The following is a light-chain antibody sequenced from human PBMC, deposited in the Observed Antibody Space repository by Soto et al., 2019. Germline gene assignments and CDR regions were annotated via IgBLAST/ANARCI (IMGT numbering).Light chain of an antibody. CDR1: QSVSSS. CDR3: QHYNSYSEA. Sequence: EIVMTQSPATLSVSPGERATLSCRASQSVSSSLAWYQQKPGQGPRLLIYGASSRATGIPVRFSGSGSGTEFTLTISSLQPDDFATYYCQHYNSYSEAFGQGTKVDIK. V-gene: IGKV3-15*01. CDR2: GAS. J-gene: IGKJ1*01.